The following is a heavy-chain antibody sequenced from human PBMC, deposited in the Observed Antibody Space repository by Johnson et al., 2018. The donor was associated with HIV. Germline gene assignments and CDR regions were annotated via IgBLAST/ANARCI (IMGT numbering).Heavy chain of an antibody. J-gene: IGHJ3*02. Sequence: QVQLVESGGGVVQPGRSLRLSCAASGFTFSSYGMHWVRQAPGKGLEWVAVIWYDGSNKYYADSVKGRFTISRDNSKNTLYLQMNSLRDEDTAVYYCARAAYVHYDILTGPPLEDAFDIWGQGTMVTVSS. CDR3: ARAAYVHYDILTGPPLEDAFDI. V-gene: IGHV3-33*01. CDR1: GFTFSSYG. CDR2: IWYDGSNK. D-gene: IGHD3-9*01.